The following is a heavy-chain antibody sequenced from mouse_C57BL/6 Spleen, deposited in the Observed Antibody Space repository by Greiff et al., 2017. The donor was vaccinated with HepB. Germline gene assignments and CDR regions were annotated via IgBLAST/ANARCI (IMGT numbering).Heavy chain of an antibody. D-gene: IGHD1-1*01. CDR3: ARGGYYYGSSYDFDY. Sequence: EVKLVESGGGLVKPGGSLKLSCAASGFTFSDYGMHWVRQAPEKGLEWVAYISSGSSTIYYADTVKGRFTISRDNAKNTLFLQMPRLRSEDTAMYYCARGGYYYGSSYDFDYWGQGTTLTVSS. J-gene: IGHJ2*01. CDR2: ISSGSSTI. CDR1: GFTFSDYG. V-gene: IGHV5-17*01.